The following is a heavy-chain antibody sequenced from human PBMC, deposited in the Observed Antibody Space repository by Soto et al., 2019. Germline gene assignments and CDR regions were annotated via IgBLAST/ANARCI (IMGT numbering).Heavy chain of an antibody. CDR1: GFTFSSYG. Sequence: GGSLRLSCAASGFTFSSYGMHWVRQAPGKGLEWVAVIWYDGSNKYYADSVKGRFTISRDNSKNTLYLQMNSLRAEDTAVYYCAREEVVVVPAATIDFDAFDIWGQGTMVTVSS. D-gene: IGHD2-2*01. CDR3: AREEVVVVPAATIDFDAFDI. J-gene: IGHJ3*02. V-gene: IGHV3-33*01. CDR2: IWYDGSNK.